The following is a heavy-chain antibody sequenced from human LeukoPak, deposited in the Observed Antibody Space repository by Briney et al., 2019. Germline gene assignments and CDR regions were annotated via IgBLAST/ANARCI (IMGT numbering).Heavy chain of an antibody. CDR3: ARGPLIAAAGTW. V-gene: IGHV3-7*03. CDR1: GFTFSSYW. D-gene: IGHD6-13*01. Sequence: GGSLRLSCAASGFTFSSYWMSWVRQAPGEGLEGVAKINQDGTEKAYVDSVRGRFTISRDNAKNSLFLQMNSLRAEDTAVYYCARGPLIAAAGTWWGQGTVVTVSS. CDR2: INQDGTEK. J-gene: IGHJ4*02.